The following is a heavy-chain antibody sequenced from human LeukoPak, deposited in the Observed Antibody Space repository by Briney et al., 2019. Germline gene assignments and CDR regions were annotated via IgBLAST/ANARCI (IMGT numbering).Heavy chain of an antibody. J-gene: IGHJ5*02. CDR1: GFTFSSYA. CDR3: ARVSERLLPSFKWFDP. Sequence: GTSLRLSCTAPGFTFSSYAIHWIRQAPGKGLEWVAVISYDGSNKYYADSVKGRFTISRDNSKNTLYLQMNSLRPEDTALYYCARVSERLLPSFKWFDPWGQGTLVTVSS. CDR2: ISYDGSNK. V-gene: IGHV3-30*19. D-gene: IGHD2-21*02.